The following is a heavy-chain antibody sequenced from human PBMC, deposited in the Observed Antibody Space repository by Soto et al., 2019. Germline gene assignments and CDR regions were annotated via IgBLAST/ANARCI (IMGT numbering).Heavy chain of an antibody. V-gene: IGHV3-30*18. Sequence: GGSLRLSCAASGFTFSSYGMHWVRQAPGKGLEWVAVISYDGSNKYYADSVKGRFTISRDNSKNTLYLQMNSLRAEDTAVYYCAKSRAAQRVGYYSYGMDVWGQGTTVTVSS. CDR3: AKSRAAQRVGYYSYGMDV. CDR2: ISYDGSNK. D-gene: IGHD6-13*01. CDR1: GFTFSSYG. J-gene: IGHJ6*02.